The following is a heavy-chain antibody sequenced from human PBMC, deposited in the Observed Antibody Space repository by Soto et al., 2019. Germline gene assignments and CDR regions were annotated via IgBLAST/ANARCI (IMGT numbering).Heavy chain of an antibody. D-gene: IGHD2-2*01. V-gene: IGHV1-69*01. CDR3: AREGPGYCSSTSCYSMFYYGMDV. CDR1: GGTFSSYA. CDR2: IIPIFGTA. J-gene: IGHJ6*02. Sequence: QMQLVQSGAEVKKPGSSVKVSCKASGGTFSSYAISWVRQAPGQGLEWMGGIIPIFGTANYAQKFQGRVTITADESTSTAYMELSSLRSEDTAVYYCAREGPGYCSSTSCYSMFYYGMDVWGQGTTVTVSS.